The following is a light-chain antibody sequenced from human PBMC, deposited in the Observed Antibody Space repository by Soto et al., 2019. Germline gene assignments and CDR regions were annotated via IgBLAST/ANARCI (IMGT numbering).Light chain of an antibody. CDR3: TTWDDSLSGYV. Sequence: QSVLTQPPSASGTPGQRVTISCSGSSSNIGNNYVHWYQQLPGTAPKLLIYRNDRRPSGVPDRFSGSKSGTSASLAISGLRSEDEADYYCTTWDDSLSGYVFGTGTKVTV. V-gene: IGLV1-47*01. CDR2: RND. J-gene: IGLJ1*01. CDR1: SSNIGNNY.